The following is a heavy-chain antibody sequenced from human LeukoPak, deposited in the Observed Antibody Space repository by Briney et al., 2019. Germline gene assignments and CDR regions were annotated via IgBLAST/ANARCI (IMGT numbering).Heavy chain of an antibody. CDR2: ISAYNGNT. CDR1: GYTFTSYG. D-gene: IGHD2-8*01. CDR3: ARHPRHGYYYYYMDV. V-gene: IGHV1-18*01. J-gene: IGHJ6*03. Sequence: ASVKVSCKASGYTFTSYGISWVRQAPGQGLEWMGWISAYNGNTNYAQKLQGRVTMTTDTSTSTAYMELRSLRSDDTAVYYCARHPRHGYYYYYMDVWGKGTTVTVSS.